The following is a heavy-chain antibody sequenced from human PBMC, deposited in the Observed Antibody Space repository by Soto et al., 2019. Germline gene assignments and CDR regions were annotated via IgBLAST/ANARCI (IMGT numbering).Heavy chain of an antibody. CDR1: RLSVWNYA. J-gene: IGHJ4*01. Sequence: LSRAACRLSVWNYAMGGSCKAPGKGLEWVSTFTRSGNTYYADSVKGRFTISRDNSKNTLYLQMDSLRAEDTAVYYCAREFAPGSPNSAYWGLGTLVTVSS. D-gene: IGHD3-10*01. CDR3: AREFAPGSPNSAY. CDR2: FTRSGNT. V-gene: IGHV3-23*01.